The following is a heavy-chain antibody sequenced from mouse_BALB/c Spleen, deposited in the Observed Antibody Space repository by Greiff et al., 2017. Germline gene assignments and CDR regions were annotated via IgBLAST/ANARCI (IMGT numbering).Heavy chain of an antibody. J-gene: IGHJ3*01. Sequence: QVQLQQSGAELAKPGASVKMSCKASGYTFTSYWMHWVKQRPGQGLEWIGYINPSTGYTEYNQKFKDKATLTADKSSSTAYMQLSSLTSEDSAVYYCARGTLYYGNHGGFAYWGQGTLVTVSA. V-gene: IGHV1-7*01. CDR2: INPSTGYT. CDR3: ARGTLYYGNHGGFAY. D-gene: IGHD2-1*01. CDR1: GYTFTSYW.